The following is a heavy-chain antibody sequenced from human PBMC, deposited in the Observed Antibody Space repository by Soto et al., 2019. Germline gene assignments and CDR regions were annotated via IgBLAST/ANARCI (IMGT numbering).Heavy chain of an antibody. CDR1: GFTFSSYA. Sequence: GGSLRLSYAASGFTFSSYAMSWVRQAPGKGLEWVSAISGSGGSTYYADSVKGRFTISRDNSKNTLYLQMNSLRAEDTAVYYCAKDGSNVGHYFDYWGQGTLVTVSS. CDR2: ISGSGGST. D-gene: IGHD1-26*01. V-gene: IGHV3-23*01. J-gene: IGHJ4*02. CDR3: AKDGSNVGHYFDY.